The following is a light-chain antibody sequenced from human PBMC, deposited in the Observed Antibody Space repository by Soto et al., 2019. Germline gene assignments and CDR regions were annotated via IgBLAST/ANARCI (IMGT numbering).Light chain of an antibody. CDR1: SNDITNYYY. Sequence: QSVLTQPASVSGSPGQSITISCTGNSNDITNYYYVSWYQQYPGKAPKLMIYDVSDRPSGVSNRFAGSKSGNTASLNISGLQAEDEADYYCGPYSSSNILDMVFGGGTQLTVL. J-gene: IGLJ2*01. CDR2: DVS. V-gene: IGLV2-14*01. CDR3: GPYSSSNILDMV.